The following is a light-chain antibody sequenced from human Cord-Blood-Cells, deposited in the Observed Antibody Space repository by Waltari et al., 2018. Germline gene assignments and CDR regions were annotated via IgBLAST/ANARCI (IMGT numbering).Light chain of an antibody. CDR3: NSRDSSGKRV. CDR2: GKN. J-gene: IGLJ2*01. Sequence: SSELTQDPAVSVALGQTVRITCQGDSLRSYYASWYQQKPGQAPVLVISGKNNRPSGIPDRFSGSSSGNTASLTITGAQAEDEADYYCNSRDSSGKRVFGGGTKLTVL. V-gene: IGLV3-19*01. CDR1: SLRSYY.